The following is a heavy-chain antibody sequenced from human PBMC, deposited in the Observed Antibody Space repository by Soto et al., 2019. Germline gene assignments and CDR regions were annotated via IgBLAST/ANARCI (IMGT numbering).Heavy chain of an antibody. D-gene: IGHD2-15*01. CDR2: ITPFNGNT. Sequence: SAKVSWEACGYSFNYSYLHWVRQAPGQALEWMGWITPFNGNTNYAQKFQDRVTITRDRSMSTAYMELSSLRSEDTAMYYCATSSSQPGYYFDYWGQGTLVTVSS. J-gene: IGHJ4*02. CDR3: ATSSSQPGYYFDY. V-gene: IGHV1-45*02. CDR1: GYSFNYSY.